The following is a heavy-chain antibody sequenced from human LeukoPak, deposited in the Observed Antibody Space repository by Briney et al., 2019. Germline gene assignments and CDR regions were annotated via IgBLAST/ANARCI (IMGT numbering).Heavy chain of an antibody. V-gene: IGHV3-7*03. D-gene: IGHD6-19*01. J-gene: IGHJ4*02. CDR2: IKQDGSEK. Sequence: GGSLRLSCAASGFTLSSYWMSWVRQAPGKGLEWVANIKQDGSEKNYVDFVKGRFTISRDNAKNSLYLQMNSLRAEDTAVYYRARDGRSGWNDHDYWGQGTLVIVSS. CDR3: ARDGRSGWNDHDY. CDR1: GFTLSSYW.